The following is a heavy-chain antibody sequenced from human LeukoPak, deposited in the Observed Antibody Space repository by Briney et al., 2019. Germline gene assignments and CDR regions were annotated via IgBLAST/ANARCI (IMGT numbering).Heavy chain of an antibody. J-gene: IGHJ6*03. CDR2: IIPIYGTA. Sequence: VASVKVSCKASGYTFTGYGISWVQQAPGQGLEWVGGIIPIYGTANYAQKFQGRVTITMDESTTTAYMELSSLRSEDTAVYYCARSPSAHWGRDYYYYMDVWGKGTTVIVSS. V-gene: IGHV1-69*05. CDR3: ARSPSAHWGRDYYYYMDV. D-gene: IGHD3-16*01. CDR1: GYTFTGYG.